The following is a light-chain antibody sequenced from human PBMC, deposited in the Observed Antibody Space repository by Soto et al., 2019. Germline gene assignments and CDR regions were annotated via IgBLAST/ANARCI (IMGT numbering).Light chain of an antibody. Sequence: QSVLTQPPSASGTPGQRVTISCSGSSSNIGSNYVYWYQQLPGTAPKLLIYRNNQRPSGVPDRFSGSKSGTSASLAISGLRSEDEDDYYCAAWDDSLSAYGVFGGGTQLTVL. CDR3: AAWDDSLSAYGV. CDR2: RNN. J-gene: IGLJ7*01. V-gene: IGLV1-47*01. CDR1: SSNIGSNY.